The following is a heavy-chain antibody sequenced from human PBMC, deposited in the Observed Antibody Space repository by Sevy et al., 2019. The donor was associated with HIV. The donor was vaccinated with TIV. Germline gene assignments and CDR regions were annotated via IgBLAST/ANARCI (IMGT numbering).Heavy chain of an antibody. CDR1: GFTFSSYA. V-gene: IGHV3-30*09. CDR2: ISYDGSKK. CDR3: ARVGVSYCTDDCYHRFDY. J-gene: IGHJ4*02. Sequence: GGSLRLSCAASGFTFSSYALLWVRQAPGKGLEWVSLISYDGSKKYYSDSVKGRFAISRDESKTTLFLQMTSLGSEDTALNDGARVGVSYCTDDCYHRFDYWGRGTLVTVSS. D-gene: IGHD2-21*02.